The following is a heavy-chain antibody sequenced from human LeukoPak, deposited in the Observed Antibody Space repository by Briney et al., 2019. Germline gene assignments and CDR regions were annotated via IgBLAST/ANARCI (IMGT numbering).Heavy chain of an antibody. J-gene: IGHJ4*02. Sequence: GGSLRLSCAASGFSFSNAWMNWVRQASGKGLEWVGLIRSKAKSYATAYAASVKGRFTISRDDSKNTAYLQMNSLKTEDTAVYYCTSLSGSSAEGYWGQGTLVTVSS. CDR3: TSLSGSSAEGY. CDR1: GFSFSNAW. V-gene: IGHV3-73*01. D-gene: IGHD3-22*01. CDR2: IRSKAKSYAT.